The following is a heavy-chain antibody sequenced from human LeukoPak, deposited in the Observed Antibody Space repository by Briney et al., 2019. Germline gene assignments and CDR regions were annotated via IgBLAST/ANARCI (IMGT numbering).Heavy chain of an antibody. CDR2: INPNSGGT. CDR3: ARDGLSYGSGLDY. V-gene: IGHV1-2*02. D-gene: IGHD3-10*01. J-gene: IGHJ4*02. CDR1: GYTFTGYY. Sequence: ASVKVSCKASGYTFTGYYMHWVRQAPGQGLEWMGWINPNSGGTNYAQKFQGRATMTRDTSISTAYMELSRLRSDDTAVYYCARDGLSYGSGLDYWGQGTLVTVSS.